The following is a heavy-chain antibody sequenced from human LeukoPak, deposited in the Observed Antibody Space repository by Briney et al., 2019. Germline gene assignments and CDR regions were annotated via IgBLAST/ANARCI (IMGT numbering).Heavy chain of an antibody. D-gene: IGHD1-26*01. J-gene: IGHJ4*02. V-gene: IGHV1-18*01. CDR2: ISAYNGNT. CDR1: GYTFTTYA. Sequence: ASVKVSCKASGYTFTTYAMHWVRQAPGQGLEWMGWISAYNGNTNYAQKLQGRVTMTTDTSTSTAYMELRSLRSDDTAVYYCARDQWILRGSYWFDFWGQGTLVTVTS. CDR3: ARDQWILRGSYWFDF.